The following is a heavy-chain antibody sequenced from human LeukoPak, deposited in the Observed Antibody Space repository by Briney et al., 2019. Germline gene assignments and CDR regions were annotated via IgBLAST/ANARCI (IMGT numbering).Heavy chain of an antibody. J-gene: IGHJ6*03. CDR2: IYHSGST. V-gene: IGHV4-38-2*02. CDR1: GYSISSGYY. Sequence: SETLSLTCTVSGYSISSGYYWGWIRQPPGKGLEWIGSIYHSGSTFDNPSLKSRATISVDTSKNHFSLKLSSATAADTAVYYCARMFPAAYPDYYYYMDVWGKGTTVTVSS. D-gene: IGHD2-2*01. CDR3: ARMFPAAYPDYYYYMDV.